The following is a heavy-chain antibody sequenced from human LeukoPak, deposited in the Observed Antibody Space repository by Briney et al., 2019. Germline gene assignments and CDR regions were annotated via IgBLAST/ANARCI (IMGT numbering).Heavy chain of an antibody. Sequence: VASVTVSCKATGYTFSSFGISWVRQAPGQGLEWLGWISADTVNTKYTEKLQGRVTMTRDTSTSTAYMELRSLRSDDTAVYYCARAALYYGSSGLLGHWGQGTLVTVSS. CDR1: GYTFSSFG. CDR2: ISADTVNT. D-gene: IGHD3-22*01. J-gene: IGHJ4*02. V-gene: IGHV1-18*01. CDR3: ARAALYYGSSGLLGH.